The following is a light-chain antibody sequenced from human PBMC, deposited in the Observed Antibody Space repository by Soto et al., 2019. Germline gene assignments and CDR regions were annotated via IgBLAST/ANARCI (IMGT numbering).Light chain of an antibody. CDR3: QQYNNWPPWT. V-gene: IGKV3-15*01. CDR2: GAS. CDR1: QSVSIN. Sequence: EVVMTQSPAILSVSPGERATLSCGASQSVSINLAWYQQKPGQAPRLLIHGASTRAIGIPARFSGSGSGTEFTLTISSLQSEDFAVYYCQQYNNWPPWTFGQGTKVDIK. J-gene: IGKJ1*01.